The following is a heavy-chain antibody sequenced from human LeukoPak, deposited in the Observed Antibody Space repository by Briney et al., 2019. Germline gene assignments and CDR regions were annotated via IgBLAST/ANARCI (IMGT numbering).Heavy chain of an antibody. D-gene: IGHD3-22*01. CDR1: GYTFTSYD. CDR3: ARGRIYGYEYDSSGYYPQSYYFDY. CDR2: MNPNSGNT. J-gene: IGHJ4*02. Sequence: ASVKVSCKASGYTFTSYDINWVRQATGQGLEWMGWMNPNSGNTGYAQKFQGRVTMTRNTSISTAYMKLSSLRSEDTAVYYCARGRIYGYEYDSSGYYPQSYYFDYWGQGTLVTVSS. V-gene: IGHV1-8*01.